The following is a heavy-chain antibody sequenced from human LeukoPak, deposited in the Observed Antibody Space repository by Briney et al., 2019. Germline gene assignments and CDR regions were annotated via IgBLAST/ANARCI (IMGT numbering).Heavy chain of an antibody. CDR3: ARGPLRGSWLFDY. V-gene: IGHV1-69*05. Sequence: SVKVSSKASGGTFSSYAISWVRQAPGQGLEWMGGIIPIFGTANYAQKFQGRVTITTDESTSTAYMELSSLRSGDTAVYYCARGPLRGSWLFDYWGQGTLVTVSS. D-gene: IGHD6-13*01. CDR1: GGTFSSYA. J-gene: IGHJ4*02. CDR2: IIPIFGTA.